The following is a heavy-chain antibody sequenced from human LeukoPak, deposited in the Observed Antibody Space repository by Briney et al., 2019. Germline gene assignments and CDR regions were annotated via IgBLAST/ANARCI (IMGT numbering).Heavy chain of an antibody. J-gene: IGHJ6*02. D-gene: IGHD2-2*01. Sequence: SVKVSCKASGGTFSSYAISWVRQAPGQGLEWMGGIIPIFGTANYAQKFQGRVTITADESTSTAYMELSSLRSEDTAVYYCARGYCSSTSCYGVFYYYGMDVWGQGTLVTVSS. V-gene: IGHV1-69*13. CDR1: GGTFSSYA. CDR3: ARGYCSSTSCYGVFYYYGMDV. CDR2: IIPIFGTA.